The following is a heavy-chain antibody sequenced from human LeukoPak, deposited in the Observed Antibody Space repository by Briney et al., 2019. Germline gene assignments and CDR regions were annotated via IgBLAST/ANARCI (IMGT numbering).Heavy chain of an antibody. CDR1: GFSFTTYW. Sequence: PGGSLRLSCAASGFSFTTYWLGWVRQPPGKGLEWVANIKQDGSEQYYGDSVKGRFTISRDNANNSLFLQMDSLTAEDTAVYYCAREGRWRYDILTGYFDYWGQGILVTVSS. V-gene: IGHV3-7*01. CDR3: AREGRWRYDILTGYFDY. D-gene: IGHD3-9*01. CDR2: IKQDGSEQ. J-gene: IGHJ4*02.